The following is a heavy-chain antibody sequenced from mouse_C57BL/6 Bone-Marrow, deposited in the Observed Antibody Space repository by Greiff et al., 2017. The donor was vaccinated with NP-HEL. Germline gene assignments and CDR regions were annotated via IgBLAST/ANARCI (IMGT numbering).Heavy chain of an antibody. D-gene: IGHD1-1*01. CDR1: GYAFSSSW. V-gene: IGHV1-82*01. CDR2: IYPGDGDT. CDR3: ARWGTTVDC. J-gene: IGHJ2*01. Sequence: VQLQQSGPELVKPGASVKISCKASGYAFSSSWMNWVKQRPGKGLEWIGRIYPGDGDTNYNGKFKGKATLTADKSSSTAYMQLSSQTSEDSSVYFCARWGTTVDCWGQGTTLTVSS.